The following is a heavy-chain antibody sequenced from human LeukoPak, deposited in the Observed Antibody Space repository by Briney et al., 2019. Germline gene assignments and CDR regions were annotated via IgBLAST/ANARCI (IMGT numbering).Heavy chain of an antibody. J-gene: IGHJ4*02. V-gene: IGHV4-34*01. CDR1: GGPFSAYY. CDR3: ARPNDNGDYIGY. Sequence: KSSETLSLTCAVYGGPFSAYYWSWIRQPPGKGLEWIGEINHSGSTNYNPSLKSRITISVDTSKNQFSLKLTSVTAADTGVYYCARPNDNGDYIGYWGQGTLVTVSS. CDR2: INHSGST. D-gene: IGHD4-17*01.